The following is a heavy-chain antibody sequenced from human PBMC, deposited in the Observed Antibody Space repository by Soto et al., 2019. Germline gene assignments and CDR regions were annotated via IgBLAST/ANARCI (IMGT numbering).Heavy chain of an antibody. D-gene: IGHD6-13*01. V-gene: IGHV3-33*07. J-gene: IGHJ4*03. CDR1: GFNFSMFG. CDR3: EQAVLGIYKLGRLIDH. CDR2: IWYDGSQK. Sequence: GDSVRLSFAVSGFNFSMFGMYWFRQAPGKGLAWVAVIWYDGSQKYYTDSVQGRFTISRDNSNNTLYLQMNSLRAEDTAVYYWEQAVLGIYKLGRLIDHWGPGTLLTVPS.